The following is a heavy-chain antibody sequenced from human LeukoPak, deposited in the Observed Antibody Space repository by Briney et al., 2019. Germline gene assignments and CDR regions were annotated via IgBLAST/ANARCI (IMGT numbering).Heavy chain of an antibody. CDR2: IYYSGST. V-gene: IGHV4-39*01. J-gene: IGHJ4*02. CDR1: GGSISTYY. CDR3: ARLQWLGLGDY. D-gene: IGHD5-12*01. Sequence: SETLSLTCTVSGGSISTYYWGWIRQPPGKGLEWIGSIYYSGSTYYNPSLKSRVTISVDTSKNQFSLKLSSVTAADTAVYYCARLQWLGLGDYWGQGTLVTVSS.